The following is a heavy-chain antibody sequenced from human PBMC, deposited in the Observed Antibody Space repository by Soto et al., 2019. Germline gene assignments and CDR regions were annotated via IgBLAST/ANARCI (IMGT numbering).Heavy chain of an antibody. CDR2: ISYDGSNK. J-gene: IGHJ4*02. V-gene: IGHV3-30-3*01. D-gene: IGHD3-10*01. CDR1: GFTFSSYA. CDR3: ARDGLVRFLKALDY. Sequence: PGGSLRLSCAASGFTFSSYAMHWVRQAPGKGLEWVAVISYDGSNKYYADSVKGRFTISRDNSKNTLYLQMNSLRAEDTAVYYCARDGLVRFLKALDYWGQGTLVTVSS.